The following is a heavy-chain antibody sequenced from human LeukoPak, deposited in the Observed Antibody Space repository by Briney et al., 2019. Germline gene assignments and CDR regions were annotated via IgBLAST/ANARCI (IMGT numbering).Heavy chain of an antibody. Sequence: GGSLRLSCTASGFTFSSYAMSWVRQGPGNGLEWVSAISGSGGSTYYADSVKGRFTISRDNSKNTLYLQMNSLRAEDTAVYYCAREGYCSSTSCYREFDYWGQGTLVTVSS. CDR3: AREGYCSSTSCYREFDY. CDR1: GFTFSSYA. V-gene: IGHV3-23*01. D-gene: IGHD2-2*01. J-gene: IGHJ4*02. CDR2: ISGSGGST.